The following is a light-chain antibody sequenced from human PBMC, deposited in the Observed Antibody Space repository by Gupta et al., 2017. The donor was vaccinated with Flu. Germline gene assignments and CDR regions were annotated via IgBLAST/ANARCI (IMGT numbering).Light chain of an antibody. CDR3: CSYAGRYTVI. V-gene: IGLV2-23*01. CDR1: SSDIGNYVF. J-gene: IGLJ2*01. Sequence: QSALTQPVSVSASPGQSITISCTGTSSDIGNYVFVSWYQRHPGKAPKLMIYEGTKRPSGVSSRFSGSKSGNTASLTISGFQAEDEADYYCCSYAGRYTVIFGGGTKLTVL. CDR2: EGT.